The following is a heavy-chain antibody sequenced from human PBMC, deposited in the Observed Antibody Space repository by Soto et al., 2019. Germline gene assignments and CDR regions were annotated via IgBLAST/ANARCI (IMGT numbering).Heavy chain of an antibody. Sequence: PGWALRLSWAAPALIFRNFGMDRARQAPRKGLEWVAVISYDGTNKYYADSVKGRFTISRDNSKNTLYPQINSLRAEDTAVYYCAKAVPPFVVVTASDYWGHGTMVTVSS. CDR2: ISYDGTNK. J-gene: IGHJ4*01. V-gene: IGHV3-30*18. CDR1: ALIFRNFG. CDR3: AKAVPPFVVVTASDY. D-gene: IGHD2-21*02.